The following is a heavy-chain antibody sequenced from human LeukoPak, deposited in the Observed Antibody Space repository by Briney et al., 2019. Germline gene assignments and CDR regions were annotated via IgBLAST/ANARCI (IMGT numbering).Heavy chain of an antibody. CDR3: ASQIGGYPRD. V-gene: IGHV4-34*01. Sequence: SETLSLTCAVYGGSFSGYYWSWIRQPPGKGLEWIGEINHSGSTNYNPSLKSRVTISVDTSKNQFSLKLSSVTAADTAVYYCASQIGGYPRDWGQGTLVTVSS. J-gene: IGHJ4*02. D-gene: IGHD5-12*01. CDR2: INHSGST. CDR1: GGSFSGYY.